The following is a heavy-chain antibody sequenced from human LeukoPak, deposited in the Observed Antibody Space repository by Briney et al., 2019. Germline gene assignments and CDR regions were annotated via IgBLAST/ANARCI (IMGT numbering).Heavy chain of an antibody. CDR2: IYYSGST. CDR1: GGSISSYY. Sequence: SETLSLTCTVSGGSISSYYWSWIRQPPGKGLEWIGYIYYSGSTNYNPSLKSRVTISVDTSKNQFSLKLSSVIAADTAVYYCARRGYDFWSGSNYYYMDVWGKGTTVTVSS. V-gene: IGHV4-59*01. CDR3: ARRGYDFWSGSNYYYMDV. D-gene: IGHD3-3*01. J-gene: IGHJ6*03.